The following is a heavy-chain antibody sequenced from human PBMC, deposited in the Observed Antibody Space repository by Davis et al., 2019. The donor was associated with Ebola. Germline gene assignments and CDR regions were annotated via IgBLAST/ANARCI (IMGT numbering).Heavy chain of an antibody. D-gene: IGHD6-13*01. J-gene: IGHJ6*02. CDR1: GYSFNDQW. CDR2: IFPRDSDT. CDR3: ARLASSSWFHGMDV. V-gene: IGHV5-51*01. Sequence: GESLKISCKGSGYSFNDQWIGWVRQVPGKGLEWMGIIFPRDSDTRYNPSFRGQVTISVDKSISTAYLQWSSLRASDTAVYYCARLASSSWFHGMDVWGQGTTVTVSS.